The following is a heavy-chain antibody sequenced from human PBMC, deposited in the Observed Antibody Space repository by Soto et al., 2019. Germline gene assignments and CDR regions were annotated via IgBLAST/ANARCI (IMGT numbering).Heavy chain of an antibody. CDR2: ISGSGGST. CDR1: GFTFSSYA. D-gene: IGHD2-21*02. CDR3: AKSDYLAVTPHAFDI. Sequence: EVQLLESGGGLVQPGGSLRLSCAASGFTFSSYAMSWVRQAPGKGLEWVSAISGSGGSTYYADSVKGRFTISRDNSKNPQYLQMNSLRAEDTAVYYCAKSDYLAVTPHAFDIWGQGTMVTVSS. J-gene: IGHJ3*02. V-gene: IGHV3-23*01.